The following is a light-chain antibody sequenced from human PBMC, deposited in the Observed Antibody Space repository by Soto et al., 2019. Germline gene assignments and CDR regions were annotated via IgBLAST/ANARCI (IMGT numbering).Light chain of an antibody. J-gene: IGKJ2*01. Sequence: DIPMTQSPSSLSVSVGDRITITCRASQSIPNYLNWYQQKPGKAPKLLVYAASSLQSGVPSRFSGNGSGTDFTLTISSLQPADFATYYCQQSDSYPYTFGQGTQLEIK. CDR2: AAS. CDR1: QSIPNY. CDR3: QQSDSYPYT. V-gene: IGKV1-39*01.